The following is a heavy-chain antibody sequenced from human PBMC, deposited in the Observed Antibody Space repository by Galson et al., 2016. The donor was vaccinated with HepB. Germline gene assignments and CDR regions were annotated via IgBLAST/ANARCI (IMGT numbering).Heavy chain of an antibody. CDR1: GGTFSTYA. V-gene: IGHV1-69*13. D-gene: IGHD3-10*01. Sequence: SVKVSCKASGGTFSTYAINWVRQAPGQGLEWMGGIIPIFGTTNYTQNFQGRVTITADASTSTADMELSSLRSEDTAVYYCTRPARAVLVWFGEIAWDWFDAWGQGTLVTVSS. J-gene: IGHJ5*02. CDR2: IIPIFGTT. CDR3: TRPARAVLVWFGEIAWDWFDA.